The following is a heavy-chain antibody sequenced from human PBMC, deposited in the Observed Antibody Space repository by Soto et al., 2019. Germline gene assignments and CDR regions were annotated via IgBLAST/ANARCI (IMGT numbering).Heavy chain of an antibody. CDR3: TNAVAGTDEAFDI. Sequence: SVSNAWMNWVRQAPGKGLEWVGRIKSKTDGGTTDYAAPVKGRFTISRDDSKNTLYLQMNSLKTEDTAVYYCTNAVAGTDEAFDIWGQGTMVTVSS. D-gene: IGHD6-19*01. CDR2: IKSKTDGGTT. CDR1: SVSNAW. J-gene: IGHJ3*02. V-gene: IGHV3-15*07.